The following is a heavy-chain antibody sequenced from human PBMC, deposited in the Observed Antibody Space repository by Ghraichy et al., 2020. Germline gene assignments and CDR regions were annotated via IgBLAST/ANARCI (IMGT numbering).Heavy chain of an antibody. V-gene: IGHV4-59*01. Sequence: SETLSLTCHVSGVHIDRYYWTWIRRPPGKGLEWLGHIYYSGPTYNPSLQSRVTVSLDFSKSLFSLTLDSVTAADTAVYYCARGQTNRPTDAFDIWGQGTVVTVSS. J-gene: IGHJ3*02. CDR2: IYYSGP. CDR3: ARGQTNRPTDAFDI. D-gene: IGHD2-8*01. CDR1: GVHIDRYY.